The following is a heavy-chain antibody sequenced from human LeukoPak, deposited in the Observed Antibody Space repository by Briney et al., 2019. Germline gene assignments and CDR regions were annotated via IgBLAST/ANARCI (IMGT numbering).Heavy chain of an antibody. D-gene: IGHD4-17*01. CDR2: ITGSGGST. J-gene: IGHJ4*02. CDR3: AKDDGGSVTTTDFEN. CDR1: GFTFSNYA. Sequence: GGSLRLSCAASGFTFSNYALSWVRQVPGKGPEWVSGITGSGGSTYYADSVKGRFTISRDNSKNTLYLQMNSLRAEDTAVYFCAKDDGGSVTTTDFENWGQGTLVTVSS. V-gene: IGHV3-23*01.